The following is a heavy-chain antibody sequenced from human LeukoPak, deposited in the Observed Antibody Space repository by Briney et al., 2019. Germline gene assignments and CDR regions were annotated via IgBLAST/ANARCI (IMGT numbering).Heavy chain of an antibody. Sequence: SQTLSLTCTVSGGSISSGSYYWNWIRQPAGKGLEWIGRIYTNGSTNYNPSLKSRVTISVDTSKSQFSLKLSSVTAADTAVYYCARASYCTGGSCYSGYYFDYWGQGTLVTVSS. D-gene: IGHD2-15*01. V-gene: IGHV4-61*02. CDR2: IYTNGST. CDR1: GGSISSGSYY. J-gene: IGHJ4*02. CDR3: ARASYCTGGSCYSGYYFDY.